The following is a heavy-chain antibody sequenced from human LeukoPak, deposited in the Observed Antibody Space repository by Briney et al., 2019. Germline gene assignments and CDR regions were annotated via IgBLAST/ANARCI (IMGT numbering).Heavy chain of an antibody. CDR1: GYTFTGYY. Sequence: GASVKVSCKASGYTFTGYYMHWVRLAPGQGREWMGGIIPIFGTANYAQKFQGRVTITADESTSTAYMELSSLRSEDTAVYYCARDGCSSTSCYPGWFDPWGQGTPVTVSS. V-gene: IGHV1-69*13. CDR3: ARDGCSSTSCYPGWFDP. CDR2: IIPIFGTA. J-gene: IGHJ5*02. D-gene: IGHD2-2*01.